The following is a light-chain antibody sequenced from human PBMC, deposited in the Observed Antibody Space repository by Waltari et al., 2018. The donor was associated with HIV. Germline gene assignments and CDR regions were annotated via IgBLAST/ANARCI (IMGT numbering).Light chain of an antibody. Sequence: QAVVTQEPSLTVSPGGPVTLTCGSSTGPVTSGPYPYWFQQKAGQDPKTLIFDTNDKHSWTPARFAGSLLGGKAALTLSGAEPEDEADYYCMLSYTGGAFWVFGGGTKLTVL. J-gene: IGLJ3*02. V-gene: IGLV7-46*01. CDR2: DTN. CDR3: MLSYTGGAFWV. CDR1: TGPVTSGPY.